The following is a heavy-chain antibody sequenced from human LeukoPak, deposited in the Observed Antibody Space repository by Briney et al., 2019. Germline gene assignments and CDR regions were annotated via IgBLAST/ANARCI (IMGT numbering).Heavy chain of an antibody. J-gene: IGHJ4*02. CDR2: ISGSGGST. CDR1: GFTFSSYA. Sequence: GGSLRLSCAASGFTFSSYAMSWVRQAPGKGLEWVSAISGSGGSTYYADSVKGRFTISRDNSKNTLYLRMNSLRAEDTAVYYCANGGDSEYYFDYWGQGTLVTVSS. D-gene: IGHD2-21*02. CDR3: ANGGDSEYYFDY. V-gene: IGHV3-23*01.